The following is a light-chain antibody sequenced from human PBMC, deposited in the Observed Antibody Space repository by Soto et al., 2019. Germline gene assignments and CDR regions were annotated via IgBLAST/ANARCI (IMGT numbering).Light chain of an antibody. Sequence: IVMPPPPPSLTVILGQPASISCRSRENLLGCGGVTYLTWLQQRPGQPPRRLINRNSARFLGAPERFTGAGAGTYFTLEVSRVEPEDVGISYSMQGKDPPHTFGQGNKLEIE. V-gene: IGKV2-24*01. J-gene: IGKJ2*01. CDR3: MQGKDPPHT. CDR2: RNS. CDR1: ENLLGCGGVTY.